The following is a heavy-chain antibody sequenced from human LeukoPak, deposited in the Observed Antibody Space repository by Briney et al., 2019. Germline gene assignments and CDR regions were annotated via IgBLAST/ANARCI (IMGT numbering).Heavy chain of an antibody. J-gene: IGHJ4*02. Sequence: GRSLRLSCAASGFTFDDYAMHWVRQAPGKGLEWVSGISWNSGSIGYADSVKGRFTISRDNAKNSLYLQMNSLRAEDTALYYCAKGGGIAVADPFDYWGQGTLVTVYS. V-gene: IGHV3-9*01. CDR1: GFTFDDYA. CDR2: ISWNSGSI. CDR3: AKGGGIAVADPFDY. D-gene: IGHD6-19*01.